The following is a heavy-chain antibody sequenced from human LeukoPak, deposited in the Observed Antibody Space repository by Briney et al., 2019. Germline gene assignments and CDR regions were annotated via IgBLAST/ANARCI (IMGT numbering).Heavy chain of an antibody. J-gene: IGHJ4*02. CDR2: IHYTGNT. V-gene: IGHV4-59*02. CDR3: ARGYGSGSYNNFNQ. D-gene: IGHD3-10*01. CDR1: GASVRGYY. Sequence: PSETLSLTCTVSGASVRGYYWSWIRQPPGKGLEWIGYIHYTGNTDYNPSLTSRVTMSVDTSKNQFSLMLTPVTAADTAVYYCARGYGSGSYNNFNQWGQGLLVAVSS.